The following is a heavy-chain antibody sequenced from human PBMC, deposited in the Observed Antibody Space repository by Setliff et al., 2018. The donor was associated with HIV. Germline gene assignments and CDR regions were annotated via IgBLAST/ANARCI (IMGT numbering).Heavy chain of an antibody. CDR2: IGPSGSST. D-gene: IGHD6-6*01. V-gene: IGHV1-46*01. J-gene: IGHJ4*02. Sequence: ASVKVSCKASRFTFTTYYMHWIRQAPGQGLEWMGLIGPSGSSTTYAQNFQGRVIMSRDTSTNTVYMELSSLRSEDTAVYYCARDHIAARSVDYWGQGTLVTVSS. CDR1: RFTFTTYY. CDR3: ARDHIAARSVDY.